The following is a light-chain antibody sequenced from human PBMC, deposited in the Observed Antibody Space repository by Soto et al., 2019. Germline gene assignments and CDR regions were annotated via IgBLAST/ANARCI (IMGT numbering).Light chain of an antibody. CDR2: GAS. V-gene: IGKV3-20*01. J-gene: IGKJ1*01. Sequence: EMLLAQLAGTLSLSPGGSSTLSCIASPSFSNDFLAWYHQKPGQAPRLLIYGASTRATDVPDRFSGSGSGADFDLSISRLRLEHFAVYYCPRYRNETPRTFGQGTKVDIK. CDR1: PSFSNDF. CDR3: PRYRNETPRT.